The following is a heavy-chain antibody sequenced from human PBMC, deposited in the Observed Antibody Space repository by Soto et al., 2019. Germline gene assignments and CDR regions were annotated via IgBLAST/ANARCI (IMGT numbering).Heavy chain of an antibody. Sequence: QMQLVQSGTEVKKPGSSVNVSCRASGGAFSSYAFSWVRQAPGQGLEWIIGIIPMFGTPNFAQKFQDRVTITADKSTSTTYMVLTNLRPEDTAVYYCATWSRGGWEAFDIWGQGTLVSVSA. D-gene: IGHD6-19*01. CDR1: GGAFSSYA. CDR3: ATWSRGGWEAFDI. J-gene: IGHJ3*02. CDR2: IIPMFGTP. V-gene: IGHV1-69*06.